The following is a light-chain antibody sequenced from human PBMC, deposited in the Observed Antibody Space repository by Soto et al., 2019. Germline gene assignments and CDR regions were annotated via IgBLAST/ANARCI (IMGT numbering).Light chain of an antibody. CDR2: SND. Sequence: QSVLTQPPSASGTPGQRVTISCSGRKSNIGDNYVYWYQHLPGAAPRLLIYSNDQRPSGVPDRFSGSKSGTSASLAISGLRSEDEAHYYCATWDDSLSGPVVFGGGTQLTVL. J-gene: IGLJ2*01. CDR3: ATWDDSLSGPVV. V-gene: IGLV1-47*02. CDR1: KSNIGDNY.